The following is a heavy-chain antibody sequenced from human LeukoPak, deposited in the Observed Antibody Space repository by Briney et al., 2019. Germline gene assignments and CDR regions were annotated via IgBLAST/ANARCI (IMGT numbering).Heavy chain of an antibody. CDR2: ITSSSTYI. CDR1: GFTFSSYS. CDR3: VRDGSIPVAEPLYSYDYMDV. J-gene: IGHJ6*03. V-gene: IGHV3-21*01. Sequence: PGGSLRLSCAASGFTFSSYSMNWVRQAPGKGLEWVSSITSSSTYIYYADSVKGRFTISRDNAQNSLYLQMNSLRAEDTAVYYCVRDGSIPVAEPLYSYDYMDVWGKGATVTVSS. D-gene: IGHD6-19*01.